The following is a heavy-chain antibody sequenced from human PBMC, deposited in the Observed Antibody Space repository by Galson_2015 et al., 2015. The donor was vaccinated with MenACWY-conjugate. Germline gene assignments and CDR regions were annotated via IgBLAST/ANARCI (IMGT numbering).Heavy chain of an antibody. V-gene: IGHV3-23*01. D-gene: IGHD6-6*01. Sequence: SPRLSCAASGFTFRDYAMTWVRLAPGTGLEWISAISGSGANTYYADSVKGRFTISRDNSKDTVYLQLNSLRAEDTAVYYCAKTQKLIYFYYGMDVWGQGTTVTVSS. CDR1: GFTFRDYA. J-gene: IGHJ6*02. CDR2: ISGSGANT. CDR3: AKTQKLIYFYYGMDV.